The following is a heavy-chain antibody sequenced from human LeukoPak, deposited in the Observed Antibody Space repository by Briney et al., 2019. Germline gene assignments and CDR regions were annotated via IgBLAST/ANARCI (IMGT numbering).Heavy chain of an antibody. V-gene: IGHV4-4*07. CDR3: AREGGSYRFLDS. CDR1: GDSISGYY. Sequence: KPSETLSLTCTVSGDSISGYYWSWIRHPAGKGLEWIGRISTSGSTNYNPSLKSRVTMSVDTSKNQVSLNLTSVTAADTAVYYCAREGGSYRFLDSWGQGTLVTVSS. J-gene: IGHJ4*02. D-gene: IGHD1-26*01. CDR2: ISTSGST.